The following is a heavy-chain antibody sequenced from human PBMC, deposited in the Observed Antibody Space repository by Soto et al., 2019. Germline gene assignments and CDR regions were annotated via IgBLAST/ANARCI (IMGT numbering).Heavy chain of an antibody. CDR2: IYQSGTT. CDR3: ARDSSGRHDY. Sequence: SETLSLTCIVSGGSVRSGIYYWTWIRQPPGKGLEWIGYIYQSGTTNYNASLKSRVTISIDTSKNQFFLKLNSVTAADTAVYYCARDSSGRHDYWGQGTLVTVS. V-gene: IGHV4-61*01. D-gene: IGHD3-22*01. CDR1: GGSVRSGIYY. J-gene: IGHJ4*02.